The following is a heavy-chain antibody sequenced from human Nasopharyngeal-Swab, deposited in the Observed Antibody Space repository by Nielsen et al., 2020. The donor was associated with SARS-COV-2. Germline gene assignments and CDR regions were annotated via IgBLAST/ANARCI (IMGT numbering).Heavy chain of an antibody. Sequence: GGSLRLSCAASGFTFSSYSMSWVRQAPGKGLEWVSAISGSGGSTYYADSVKGRFTISRDNSKNTLYLQINSLRAEDTAVYYCAKRDGLLWFGELQYYYYYYMDVWGKGTTVTVSS. CDR2: ISGSGGST. V-gene: IGHV3-23*01. D-gene: IGHD3-10*01. J-gene: IGHJ6*03. CDR1: GFTFSSYS. CDR3: AKRDGLLWFGELQYYYYYYMDV.